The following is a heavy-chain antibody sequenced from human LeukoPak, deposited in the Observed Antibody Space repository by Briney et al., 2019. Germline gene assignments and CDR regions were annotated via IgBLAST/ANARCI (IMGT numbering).Heavy chain of an antibody. Sequence: GGSLRLSCAASGFTFDDYGMHWVRQAPGKGLEWVSGISWNTGSIGYADSVEGRFTISRDNAKNSLYLQMNSLRVEDTALYYCAKCLVPKSGAYYFETWGQGTLVAVSS. V-gene: IGHV3-9*01. CDR1: GFTFDDYG. CDR2: ISWNTGSI. J-gene: IGHJ4*02. CDR3: AKCLVPKSGAYYFET. D-gene: IGHD5-12*01.